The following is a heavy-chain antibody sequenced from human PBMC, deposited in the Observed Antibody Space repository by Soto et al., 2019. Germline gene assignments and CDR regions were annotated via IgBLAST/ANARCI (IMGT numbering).Heavy chain of an antibody. CDR2: IILILGIA. CDR3: ARMRYGGNDFDY. D-gene: IGHD4-17*01. V-gene: IGHV1-69*02. J-gene: IGHJ4*02. CDR1: GATSTSYP. Sequence: QVQLVQSGAKGKKPGSSVKFSCRALGATSTSYPIGWVRQAPGQGLEWMGRIILILGIANYAQKFQGRARFTADKSTSTAYMELSSLRSEDTAVYYCARMRYGGNDFDYWGQGTLVTVSS.